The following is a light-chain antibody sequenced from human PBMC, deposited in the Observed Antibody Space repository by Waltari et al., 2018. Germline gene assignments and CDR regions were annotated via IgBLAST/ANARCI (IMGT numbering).Light chain of an antibody. J-gene: IGKJ2*01. CDR1: QSVLYSSNNKNY. Sequence: DIVMTQSPDSLAVSLGEKATINCKSSQSVLYSSNNKNYLAWYQQKPGQPPKPLIYWASTRESGVPDRFSGSGSGTDFTLTISSLQAEDVAGYYCQQYYSTPYTFGRGTKLEIK. CDR2: WAS. CDR3: QQYYSTPYT. V-gene: IGKV4-1*01.